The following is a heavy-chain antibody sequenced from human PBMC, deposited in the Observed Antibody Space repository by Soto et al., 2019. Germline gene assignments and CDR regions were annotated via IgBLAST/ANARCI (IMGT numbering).Heavy chain of an antibody. CDR1: GFTFSDYY. D-gene: IGHD3-16*01. Sequence: PGGSLRRSCVSSGFTFSDYYMSWIRQAPGKGLEWVSYISSSGSTIYYADSVKGRFTISRDNAKNSLYLQMNSLRAEDTAVYYCARDGVLSYYYGMDVWGQGTTVTVSS. J-gene: IGHJ6*02. V-gene: IGHV3-11*01. CDR2: ISSSGSTI. CDR3: ARDGVLSYYYGMDV.